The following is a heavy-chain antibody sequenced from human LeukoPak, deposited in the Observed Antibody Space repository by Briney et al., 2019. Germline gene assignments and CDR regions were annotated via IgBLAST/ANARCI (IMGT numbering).Heavy chain of an antibody. CDR2: IYSSETT. Sequence: SETLSLTCSVSGASISSDYWSWIRQPPGKGLEWIGNIYSSETTKYNPSLRSRATISGDTSKNQLSLKLTSVTAADTAVFYCARGMGRFCTSSSCYLSFVYWGQGTLVTVSS. CDR3: ARGMGRFCTSSSCYLSFVY. CDR1: GASISSDY. J-gene: IGHJ4*02. V-gene: IGHV4-4*09. D-gene: IGHD2-2*01.